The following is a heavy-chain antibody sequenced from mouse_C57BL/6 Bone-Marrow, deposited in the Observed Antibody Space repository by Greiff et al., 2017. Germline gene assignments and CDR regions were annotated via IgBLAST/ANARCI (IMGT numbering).Heavy chain of an antibody. CDR1: GYSFTGYY. Sequence: VQLKESGPELVKPGASVKISCKASGYSFTGYYMNWVKQSPEKSLEWIGELNPSTGGTTYNQKFKAKATLTVDKSSSTAYMQLKSLTAEDSAVYYCARSHDYDVRYYAMDDWGQGTAVTVSS. D-gene: IGHD2-4*01. J-gene: IGHJ4*01. CDR3: ARSHDYDVRYYAMDD. V-gene: IGHV1-42*01. CDR2: LNPSTGGT.